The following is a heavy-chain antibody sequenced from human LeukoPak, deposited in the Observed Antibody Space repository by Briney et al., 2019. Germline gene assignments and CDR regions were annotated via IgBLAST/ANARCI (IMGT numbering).Heavy chain of an antibody. CDR3: ASHCSGGTCYRYYFDN. V-gene: IGHV4-31*03. Sequence: PSETLSLTCTVSGGFISSGGYYWSWIRQHPGKGLEWIGYIYYTGSTYYNPSLKSRASISVDTSNNQFSLKLSSVSAADTAVYYCASHCSGGTCYRYYFDNWGQGILVTVSS. CDR2: IYYTGST. D-gene: IGHD2-15*01. CDR1: GGFISSGGYY. J-gene: IGHJ4*02.